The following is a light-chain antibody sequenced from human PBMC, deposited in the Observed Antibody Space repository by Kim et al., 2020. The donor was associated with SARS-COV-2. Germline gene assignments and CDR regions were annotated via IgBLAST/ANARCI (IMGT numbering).Light chain of an antibody. Sequence: STGERVTITCRASQGISSYLAWYQQQPEKATPLLIYGASSLQPGVPSRFSGRGSGTDFTLTITYLQSDDFATYYCQQYYTYPRTFGQGTKVDI. CDR3: QQYYTYPRT. J-gene: IGKJ1*01. CDR2: GAS. V-gene: IGKV1-8*01. CDR1: QGISSY.